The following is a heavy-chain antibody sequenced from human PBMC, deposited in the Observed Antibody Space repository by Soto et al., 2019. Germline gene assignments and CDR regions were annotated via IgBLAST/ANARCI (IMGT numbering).Heavy chain of an antibody. D-gene: IGHD3-16*02. J-gene: IGHJ5*02. Sequence: QVQLQESGPGLVKPSQTLSLTCTVSGGSISSGDYYWSWIRQPPGKGLEWIGYIYYSGSTYYNPSLKSRVTISVDTSKHQFSLKLSSVAGADTAVYYCARSLPATYVWGSYPHKKFDPWGQGTLVTVSS. CDR2: IYYSGST. V-gene: IGHV4-30-4*01. CDR3: ARSLPATYVWGSYPHKKFDP. CDR1: GGSISSGDYY.